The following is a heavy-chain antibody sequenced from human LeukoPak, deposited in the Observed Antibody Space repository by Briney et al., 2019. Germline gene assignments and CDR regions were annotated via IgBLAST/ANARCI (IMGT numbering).Heavy chain of an antibody. J-gene: IGHJ5*02. CDR1: GFTFSDYY. CDR2: ISNSGSSI. CDR3: ARGKRRFWFDP. V-gene: IGHV3-11*01. D-gene: IGHD3-3*01. Sequence: GGSLRLSCAGSGFTFSDYYVTWIRQAPGKGLEWVAYISNSGSSIYYTDSVRGRFTISRDNANNSLYLQMNSLRPEDTAVCYCARGKRRFWFDPWGQGTLVTVSS.